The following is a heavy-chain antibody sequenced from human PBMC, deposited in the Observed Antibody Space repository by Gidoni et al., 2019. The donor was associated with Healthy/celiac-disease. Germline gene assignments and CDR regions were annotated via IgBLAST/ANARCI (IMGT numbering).Heavy chain of an antibody. D-gene: IGHD6-19*01. CDR1: GYTFTGYY. J-gene: IGHJ6*03. Sequence: QVQLVQSGAEVKKPGASVKVSCKASGYTFTGYYMHWVRQAPGKGLEWMGWINPNIGGTNYAQKFQGWVTMTRDTSISTAYMELSRLRSDDTAVYYCASSSGWYGGDYDYYYMDVWGKGTTVTVSS. V-gene: IGHV1-2*04. CDR2: INPNIGGT. CDR3: ASSSGWYGGDYDYYYMDV.